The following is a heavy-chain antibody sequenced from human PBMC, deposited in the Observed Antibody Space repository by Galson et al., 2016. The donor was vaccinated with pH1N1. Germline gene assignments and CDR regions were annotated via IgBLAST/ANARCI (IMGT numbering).Heavy chain of an antibody. Sequence: SLRLSCAASGSNSDYNMNWVRLAPGKGLEWVSSISGSGGRKHYADSVQGRFIISRDNSKNTLYLQMNSLRAGDTALYFCAKGGYGDYVLDVFDSWGQGTMVIFSS. V-gene: IGHV3-23*01. CDR1: GSNSDYN. CDR2: ISGSGGRK. J-gene: IGHJ3*02. CDR3: AKGGYGDYVLDVFDS. D-gene: IGHD4-17*01.